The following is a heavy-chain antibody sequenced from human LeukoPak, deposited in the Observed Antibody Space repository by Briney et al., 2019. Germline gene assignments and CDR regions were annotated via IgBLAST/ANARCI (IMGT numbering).Heavy chain of an antibody. CDR3: ARDSELQGAFDI. D-gene: IGHD3-10*01. CDR2: ISAYNGNT. J-gene: IGHJ3*02. V-gene: IGHV1-18*01. Sequence: ASVKVSCKASGHTFTSYGISWVRQAPGQGLEWMGWISAYNGNTNYAQKLQGRVTMTTDASTSTAYMELRSLRSDDTAVYYCARDSELQGAFDIWGQGTMVTVSS. CDR1: GHTFTSYG.